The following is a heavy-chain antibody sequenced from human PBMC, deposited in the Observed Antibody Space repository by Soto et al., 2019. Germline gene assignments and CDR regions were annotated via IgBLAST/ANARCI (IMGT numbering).Heavy chain of an antibody. D-gene: IGHD2-21*02. CDR1: GDSIGGVGY. CDR2: ISSSGST. CDR3: ARSGVTGIVIPSHWFDP. Sequence: KPSETLSLTCTVSGDSIGGVGYWSFIRQFPGRGLEWIGCISSSGSTYYNPALNNRISLSLDTSQNQFSLKLLSVTAADTAIYYCARSGVTGIVIPSHWFDPWGQGTLVTVSS. V-gene: IGHV4-31*03. J-gene: IGHJ5*02.